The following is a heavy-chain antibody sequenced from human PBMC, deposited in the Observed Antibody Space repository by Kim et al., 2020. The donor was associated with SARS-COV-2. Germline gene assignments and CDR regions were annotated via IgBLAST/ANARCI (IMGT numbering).Heavy chain of an antibody. D-gene: IGHD5-12*01. Sequence: YYADSVKGRYTISRDNSKNTLYLQMNSLRAEDTAVYYCARTQFRYDPIDYWGQGTLVTVSS. CDR3: ARTQFRYDPIDY. J-gene: IGHJ4*02. V-gene: IGHV3-53*01.